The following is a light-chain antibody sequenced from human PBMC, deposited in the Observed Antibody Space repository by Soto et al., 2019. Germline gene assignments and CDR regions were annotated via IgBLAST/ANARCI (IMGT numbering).Light chain of an antibody. CDR1: QSVSSY. Sequence: EIALPQSPATLPLPPGERATLSCRASQSVSSYLAWYQQKPGQAPRLLIYDASNRATGIPARFSGSGSGTDFTLTISSLEPEDFAVYYCQQRSNWPPKYTFGQGTKLEIK. CDR3: QQRSNWPPKYT. J-gene: IGKJ2*01. V-gene: IGKV3-11*01. CDR2: DAS.